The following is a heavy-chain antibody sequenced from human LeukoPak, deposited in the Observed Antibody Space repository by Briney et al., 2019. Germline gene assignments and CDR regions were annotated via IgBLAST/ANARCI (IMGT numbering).Heavy chain of an antibody. CDR3: VLGRNYFYYMDV. V-gene: IGHV3-11*01. CDR1: GFTFGDYY. CDR2: ISSSGTTI. Sequence: GGSLRLSCAASGFTFGDYYMNWIRQAPGKGLECISYISSSGTTIYYADSLKGRFTISRDNAKNSLYLQMNSLRVEDTAVYYCVLGRNYFYYMDVWGKGTTVTVSS. J-gene: IGHJ6*03. D-gene: IGHD2-15*01.